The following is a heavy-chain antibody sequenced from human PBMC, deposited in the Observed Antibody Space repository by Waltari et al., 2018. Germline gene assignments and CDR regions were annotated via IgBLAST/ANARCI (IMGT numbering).Heavy chain of an antibody. V-gene: IGHV1-69-2*01. CDR3: ATWVSYYYDSSGYYNGSAFDI. Sequence: EVQLVQSGAEVKKPGATVKISCKASGYTFTDYYMHWVQQAPGKGLEWMGRVDPEDGETIYAEKFQGRVTITAETSTDTAYMELSSLRSEDTAVYYCATWVSYYYDSSGYYNGSAFDIWGQGTMVTVSS. J-gene: IGHJ3*02. CDR2: VDPEDGET. CDR1: GYTFTDYY. D-gene: IGHD3-22*01.